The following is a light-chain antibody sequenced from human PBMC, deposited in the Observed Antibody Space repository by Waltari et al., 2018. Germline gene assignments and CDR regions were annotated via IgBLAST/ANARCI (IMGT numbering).Light chain of an antibody. Sequence: DIQMTQSPSSLSASVGDRVTITCRASQSIGNYLNWFQQKPGSAPNLLIYAVFNLQSGVPSRFSGSGSGTDFTLTISSLQPEDCATYYCQQSYSSPFTFGPGTKVEIK. CDR1: QSIGNY. V-gene: IGKV1-39*01. CDR2: AVF. CDR3: QQSYSSPFT. J-gene: IGKJ3*01.